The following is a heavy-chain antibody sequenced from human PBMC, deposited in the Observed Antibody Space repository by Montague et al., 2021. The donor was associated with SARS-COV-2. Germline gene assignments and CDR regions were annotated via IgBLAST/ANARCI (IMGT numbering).Heavy chain of an antibody. Sequence: SETLSLTCTVAGDSIRSSGYYWGWIRQPPGRGLEWIGSIYYDGSTYYNPSFKSRVTISVDTSKTQFSLKLSSVTAADTAVYYCARGVQPAFGSGGMDDWGQGTLVTVSS. CDR1: GDSIRSSGYY. V-gene: IGHV4-39*01. D-gene: IGHD6-19*01. J-gene: IGHJ4*02. CDR2: IYYDGST. CDR3: ARGVQPAFGSGGMDD.